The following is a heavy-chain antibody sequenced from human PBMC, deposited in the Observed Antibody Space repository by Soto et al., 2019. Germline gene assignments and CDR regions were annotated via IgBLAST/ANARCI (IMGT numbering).Heavy chain of an antibody. J-gene: IGHJ2*01. CDR1: GITVSTYG. V-gene: IGHV3-33*01. CDR2: MWDDGSNK. Sequence: QVQLVESGGGVVQPGRSLRLSCAASGITVSTYGMHWVRQAPGKGLEWVGIMWDDGSNKYYADSVKSRFTISSHNSKNILYLQMTLLKAEDTAVYYCAIGGVVRYFDLWGRGTLVTVSS. D-gene: IGHD2-15*01. CDR3: AIGGVVRYFDL.